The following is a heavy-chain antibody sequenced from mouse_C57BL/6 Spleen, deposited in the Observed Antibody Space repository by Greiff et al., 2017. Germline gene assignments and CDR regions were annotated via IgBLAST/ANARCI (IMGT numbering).Heavy chain of an antibody. Sequence: VQLQQPGAELVRPGTSVKLSCKASGYTFTSYWMHWVKQRPGQGLEWIGVIDPSDSYTNYNQKFKGKATLTVDTSSSTAYMQLSSLTSEDSAVYYCATGTAMDYWGQGTSVTVSS. CDR1: GYTFTSYW. CDR3: ATGTAMDY. D-gene: IGHD4-1*01. CDR2: IDPSDSYT. V-gene: IGHV1-59*01. J-gene: IGHJ4*01.